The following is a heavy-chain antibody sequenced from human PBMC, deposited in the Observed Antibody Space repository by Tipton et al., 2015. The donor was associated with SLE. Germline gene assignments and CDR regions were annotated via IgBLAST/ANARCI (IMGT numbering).Heavy chain of an antibody. J-gene: IGHJ5*01. CDR1: LYSIGSGFY. CDR2: MHHNGGT. D-gene: IGHD1-1*01. CDR3: ATGHFDF. V-gene: IGHV4-38-2*02. Sequence: TLSLTCTVSLYSIGSGFYWDWVRQPPGKGLEWVATMHHNGGTYYNPSLRSRVAVSMDTSRNQFSLRLKSVTAADTAVYYCATGHFDFWGQGSLVTVSS.